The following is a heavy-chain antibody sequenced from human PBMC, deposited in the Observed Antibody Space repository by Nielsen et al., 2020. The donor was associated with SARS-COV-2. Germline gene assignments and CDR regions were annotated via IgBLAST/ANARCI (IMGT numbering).Heavy chain of an antibody. V-gene: IGHV3-30-3*01. Sequence: GESLKISCAASGFTFSSYAMHWVRQAPGKGLEWVAVISYDGSNKYYADSVKGRFTISRDNSKNTLYLQMNSLRAEDTAVYYCARHGSGYYGIYFDYWGQGTLVTVSS. CDR1: GFTFSSYA. D-gene: IGHD3-3*01. J-gene: IGHJ4*02. CDR2: ISYDGSNK. CDR3: ARHGSGYYGIYFDY.